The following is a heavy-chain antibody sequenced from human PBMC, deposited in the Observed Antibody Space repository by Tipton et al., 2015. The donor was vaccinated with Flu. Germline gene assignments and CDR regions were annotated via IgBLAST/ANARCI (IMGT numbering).Heavy chain of an antibody. CDR2: IIPIFGTA. D-gene: IGHD6-13*01. J-gene: IGHJ3*02. V-gene: IGHV1-69*01. Sequence: QLVQSGAEVKKPGSSVKVSCKASGGTFSSYAISWVRQAPGQGLEWMGGIIPIFGTANYAQKFQGRVTITADESTSTAYMELSSLRSEDPAVYYCARGIAAATGGAFDIWGQGTMVTVSS. CDR1: GGTFSSYA. CDR3: ARGIAAATGGAFDI.